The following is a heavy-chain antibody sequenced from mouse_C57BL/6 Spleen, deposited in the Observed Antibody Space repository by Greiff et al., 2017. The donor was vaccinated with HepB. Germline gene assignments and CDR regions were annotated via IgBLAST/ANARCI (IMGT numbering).Heavy chain of an antibody. V-gene: IGHV1-74*01. Sequence: QVQLKQPGAELVKPGASVKVSCKASGYTFTSYWMHWVKQRPGQGLEWIGRIHPSDSDTNYNQKFKGKATLTVDKSSSTAYMQLSSLTSEDSAVYYCAICDYGSSYYAMDYWGQGTSVTVSS. J-gene: IGHJ4*01. CDR2: IHPSDSDT. CDR3: AICDYGSSYYAMDY. D-gene: IGHD1-1*01. CDR1: GYTFTSYW.